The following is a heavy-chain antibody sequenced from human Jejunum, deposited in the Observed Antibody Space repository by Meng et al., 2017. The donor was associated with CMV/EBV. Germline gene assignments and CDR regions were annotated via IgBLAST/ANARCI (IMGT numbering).Heavy chain of an antibody. CDR2: INHIANT. D-gene: IGHD3-10*01. V-gene: IGHV4-34*01. Sequence: CAAYGGSFNIYYWSWIRQPPGKGLEWLGQINHIANTNYNPSLKSRLTMSVDTSKNQFTLNLTSVTAADTAVYYCARGGPHQSGFDFWGQGTLVTVSS. CDR3: ARGGPHQSGFDF. J-gene: IGHJ4*02. CDR1: GGSFNIYY.